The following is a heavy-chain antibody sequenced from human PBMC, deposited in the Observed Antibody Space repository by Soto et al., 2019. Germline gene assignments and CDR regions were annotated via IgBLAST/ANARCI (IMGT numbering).Heavy chain of an antibody. CDR3: ASDRSYCSRGRWNYFDY. J-gene: IGHJ4*02. CDR2: ISSTGSTI. CDR1: GFTFSSYS. Sequence: PGGSLRVSCAASGFTFSSYSMNWVRQAPGKGLEWVSYISSTGSTIFYADSVKGRFTISRDNSKNTLYLQMNSLRAEDTAVYYCASDRSYCSRGRWNYFDYWGKGILVTVFS. D-gene: IGHD2-15*01. V-gene: IGHV3-48*01.